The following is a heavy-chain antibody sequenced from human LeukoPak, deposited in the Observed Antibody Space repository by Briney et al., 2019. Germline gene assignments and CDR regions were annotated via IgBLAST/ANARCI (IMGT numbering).Heavy chain of an antibody. V-gene: IGHV7-4-1*02. CDR2: INTNTGNP. Sequence: ASVKVSCKASGYTFTTYTMHWVRQAPGQGLEWMGWINTNTGNPTYAQGFTGRFVFSLDTSVSTAYLQISSLKAEDTAVYYCAREPLALDYWGQGTLVTVSS. CDR3: AREPLALDY. J-gene: IGHJ4*02. CDR1: GYTFTTYT.